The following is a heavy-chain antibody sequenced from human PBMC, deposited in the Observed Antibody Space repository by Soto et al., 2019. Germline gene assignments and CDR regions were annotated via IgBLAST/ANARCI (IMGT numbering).Heavy chain of an antibody. CDR3: AREDGGQIFDY. CDR2: INPNSGGT. CDR1: GYTFTGYY. D-gene: IGHD3-10*01. V-gene: IGHV1-2*04. J-gene: IGHJ4*02. Sequence: ASVKVSCKASGYTFTGYYMHWVRQAPGQGLEWMGWINPNSGGTNYAQKFQGWVTMTRDTSISTAYMELSRLRSDDTAVYYCAREDGGQIFDYWGQGTLVPVSS.